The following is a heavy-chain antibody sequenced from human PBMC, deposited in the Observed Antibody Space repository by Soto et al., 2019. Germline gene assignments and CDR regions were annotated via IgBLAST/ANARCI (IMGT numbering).Heavy chain of an antibody. CDR2: ISSTGSSI. CDR1: GLTFSDSY. D-gene: IGHD3-10*01. CDR3: ARVRFGEWGYAMDV. J-gene: IGHJ6*02. V-gene: IGHV3-11*01. Sequence: VQLVESGGGLVKPGGSLRLSCAASGLTFSDSYLNWIRHAPGKGLEWLAYISSTGSSIFYAGSVKGRFTISRDNAKNSLYLQMNSLRAEDTAMYYCARVRFGEWGYAMDVWGQGTTVTFSS.